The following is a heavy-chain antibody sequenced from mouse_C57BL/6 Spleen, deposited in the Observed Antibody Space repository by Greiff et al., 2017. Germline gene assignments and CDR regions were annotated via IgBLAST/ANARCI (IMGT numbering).Heavy chain of an antibody. CDR3: AREEDGSTPWFAY. Sequence: LVESGAELAKPGASVKLSCKASGYTFTSYWMHWVKQRPGQGLEWIGYINPSSGYTKYNQKFKDKASLTADKSSSTAYMQLSSLTYEDSAVYYCAREEDGSTPWFAYWGQGTLVTVSA. CDR2: INPSSGYT. CDR1: GYTFTSYW. V-gene: IGHV1-7*01. J-gene: IGHJ3*01. D-gene: IGHD1-1*01.